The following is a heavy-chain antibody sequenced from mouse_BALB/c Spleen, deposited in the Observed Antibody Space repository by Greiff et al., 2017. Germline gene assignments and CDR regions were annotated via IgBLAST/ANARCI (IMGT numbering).Heavy chain of an antibody. V-gene: IGHV5-12-2*01. CDR3: ARQETGAMDY. CDR2: ISNGGGST. Sequence: EVQLVESGGGLVQPGGSLKLSCAASGFTFSSYTMSWVRQTPEKRLEWVAYISNGGGSTYYPDTVKGRFTISRDNAKNTLYLQMSSLKSEDTAMYYCARQETGAMDYWGQGTSVTVSS. CDR1: GFTFSSYT. J-gene: IGHJ4*01.